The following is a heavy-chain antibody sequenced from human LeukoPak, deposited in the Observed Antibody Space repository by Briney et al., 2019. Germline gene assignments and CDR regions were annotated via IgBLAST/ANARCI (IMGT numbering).Heavy chain of an antibody. D-gene: IGHD5-18*01. Sequence: PGGSLRLSCAASGVTFSSYWMSWVRQAPGKGLEWVANIKQDGSEKYYVDSVKGRFTISRDNAKNSLYLQMNSLRAEDTAVYYCAGSTAMGKGYWGQGTLVTVSS. CDR1: GVTFSSYW. V-gene: IGHV3-7*01. CDR3: AGSTAMGKGY. CDR2: IKQDGSEK. J-gene: IGHJ4*02.